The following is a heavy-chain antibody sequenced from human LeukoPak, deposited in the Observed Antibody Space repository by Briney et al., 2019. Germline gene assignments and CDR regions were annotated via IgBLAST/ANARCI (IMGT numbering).Heavy chain of an antibody. CDR2: ISAYNGNT. CDR3: ARDLYYYGPRPRGLASSDY. Sequence: GESLKISCKGSGYTFTSNWIGWVRQAPGQGLEWMGWISAYNGNTNYAQKLQGRVAMTTDTSTSTAYMELRSLRSDDTAVYYCARDLYYYGPRPRGLASSDYWGQGTLVTVSS. V-gene: IGHV1-18*04. J-gene: IGHJ4*02. D-gene: IGHD3-10*01. CDR1: GYTFTSNW.